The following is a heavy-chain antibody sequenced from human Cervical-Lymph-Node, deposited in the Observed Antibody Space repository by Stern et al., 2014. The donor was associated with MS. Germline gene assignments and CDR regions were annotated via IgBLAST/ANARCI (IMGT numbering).Heavy chain of an antibody. V-gene: IGHV2-5*02. CDR2: IYWDDDK. CDR1: GFSLNTLGVG. CDR3: THSFLLWGELAPPPIYS. D-gene: IGHD3-16*01. Sequence: QITLKESGPTLVKPTQTLTLTCTFSGFSLNTLGVGVGWIRQPPGKALEWLALIYWDDDKRYSSSLRSMLTITKDTPKNQEVLTQPTTDPVDTPTYYCTHSFLLWGELAPPPIYSWGQGTLVTVSS. J-gene: IGHJ4*02.